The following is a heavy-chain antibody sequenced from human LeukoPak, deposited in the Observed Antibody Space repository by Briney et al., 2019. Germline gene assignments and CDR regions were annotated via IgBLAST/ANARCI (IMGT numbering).Heavy chain of an antibody. V-gene: IGHV1-18*01. Sequence: ASVKVSCKASGYTFSNYGISWVRQAPGQGLEWMGWISASNGNTNYAQKLQGRVTMTTDTSTSTAYMEVRSLRSDDTAIYYCARGGGGYLLGLSAGQLWGIDYWGQGTLVTVSS. J-gene: IGHJ4*02. CDR3: ARGGGGYLLGLSAGQLWGIDY. D-gene: IGHD3-16*01. CDR2: ISASNGNT. CDR1: GYTFSNYG.